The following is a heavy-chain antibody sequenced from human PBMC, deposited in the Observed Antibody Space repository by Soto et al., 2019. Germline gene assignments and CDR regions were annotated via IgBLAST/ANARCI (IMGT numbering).Heavy chain of an antibody. Sequence: QVQLVESGGGVVQPGRSLRLSCAASGFTFSTYGMHWVRQAPGKGLEWVAVIWYDGSNKYYADSVKGRFTISRDNSKNTLYLQMNSLRVEDTAVYYCARRWGYDAFDIWGQVTMVTVSS. CDR1: GFTFSTYG. CDR3: ARRWGYDAFDI. CDR2: IWYDGSNK. V-gene: IGHV3-33*01. J-gene: IGHJ3*02. D-gene: IGHD3-16*01.